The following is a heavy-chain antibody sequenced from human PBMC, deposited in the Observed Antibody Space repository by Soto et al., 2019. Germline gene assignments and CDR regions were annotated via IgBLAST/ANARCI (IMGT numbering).Heavy chain of an antibody. Sequence: EVQLVESGGGLVQSGKSLRLSCAASGLTFDDYAMHWVRQAPGKDLEWVSGISWNSGSIGYADSVKGRFTISRDNAKNSLYLKMNSLRAGDTALYYCASGRGYDILTGYSPYFAYWSQGSLVTVSS. D-gene: IGHD3-9*01. CDR1: GLTFDDYA. V-gene: IGHV3-9*01. CDR2: ISWNSGSI. CDR3: ASGRGYDILTGYSPYFAY. J-gene: IGHJ4*02.